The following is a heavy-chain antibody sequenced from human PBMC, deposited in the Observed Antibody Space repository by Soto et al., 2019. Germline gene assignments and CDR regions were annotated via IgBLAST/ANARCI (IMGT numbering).Heavy chain of an antibody. CDR1: GFSLSDHY. J-gene: IGHJ4*02. CDR2: TRNKANSYTT. CDR3: TTEPPGLRYFDWLFDY. D-gene: IGHD3-9*01. V-gene: IGHV3-72*01. Sequence: EVQLVESGGGLVQPGGSLRLSCAAAGFSLSDHYMDWVRQAPGKGLEWVGRTRNKANSYTTEYAASVKGRFTISRDDSKNSLYLQMNSLKTEDTAVYYCTTEPPGLRYFDWLFDYWGQGTLVTDSS.